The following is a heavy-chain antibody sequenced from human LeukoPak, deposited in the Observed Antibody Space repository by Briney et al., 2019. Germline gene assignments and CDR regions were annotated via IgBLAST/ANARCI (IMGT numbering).Heavy chain of an antibody. V-gene: IGHV4-59*11. J-gene: IGHJ3*01. CDR3: ASDSISMNAFDA. CDR1: GGSFTTHY. D-gene: IGHD3-22*01. Sequence: SETLSLTCTVSGGSFTTHYWSWIRQPPGKGLEWIGYISYIGSTNYNPSLKSRVTISIDTSKNELSLMLTSVTAADTAVYYCASDSISMNAFDAWGQGTMVTVSS. CDR2: ISYIGST.